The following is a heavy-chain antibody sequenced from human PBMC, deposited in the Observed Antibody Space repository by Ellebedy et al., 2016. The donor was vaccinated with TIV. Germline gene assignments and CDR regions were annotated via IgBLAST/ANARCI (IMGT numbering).Heavy chain of an antibody. Sequence: AASVKVSCKASGGTFSSYAISWMRQAPGQGLEWMGGIIPIFGTANYAQKFQGRVTITADESTSTAYMELSSLRSEDTAVYYCARGQDGDYVSDVWGQGTTVTASS. CDR3: ARGQDGDYVSDV. J-gene: IGHJ6*02. V-gene: IGHV1-69*13. CDR1: GGTFSSYA. D-gene: IGHD4-17*01. CDR2: IIPIFGTA.